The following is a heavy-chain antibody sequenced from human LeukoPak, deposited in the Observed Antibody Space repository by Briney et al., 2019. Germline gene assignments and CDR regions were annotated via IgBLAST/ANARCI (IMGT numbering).Heavy chain of an antibody. CDR1: RLTFSSYA. Sequence: GGSLRLSCAASRLTFSSYAMHWVRQAPGKGLEWVAIISYDGSNKYYADSVKGRFPISRDNSKNPLYMQMNSLRTEDTAVYYCARDRDTMIVVVITTLDYWGQGTLVTVSS. CDR3: ARDRDTMIVVVITTLDY. CDR2: ISYDGSNK. V-gene: IGHV3-30*04. D-gene: IGHD3-22*01. J-gene: IGHJ4*02.